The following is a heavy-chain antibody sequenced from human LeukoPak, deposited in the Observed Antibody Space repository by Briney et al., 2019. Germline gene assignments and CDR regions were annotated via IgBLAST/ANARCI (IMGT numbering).Heavy chain of an antibody. J-gene: IGHJ1*01. Sequence: GGSLRLSCSASGFTFSAYTMNWVRQAPGQGLEWVSYISSGSSSVYYADSVKGRFTISRDKAKNSLYLQMNSLRAEDTAVYYCARSSDSSSLQYFQHWGQGTLVTVSS. CDR1: GFTFSAYT. CDR3: ARSSDSSSLQYFQH. V-gene: IGHV3-48*01. CDR2: ISSGSSSV. D-gene: IGHD6-6*01.